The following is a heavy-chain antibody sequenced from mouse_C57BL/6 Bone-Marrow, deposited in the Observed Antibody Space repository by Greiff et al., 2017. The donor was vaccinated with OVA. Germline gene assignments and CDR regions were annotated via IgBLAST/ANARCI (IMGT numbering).Heavy chain of an antibody. J-gene: IGHJ3*01. Sequence: EVQLQQSGPELVKPGASVKMSCKASGYTFTDYNMHWVKRSHGKSLEWIGYINPNNGGTSYNQKFKGKATLTVNKSSSTAYMELRSLTSEDSAVYYCARGEYYGSVQAWFAYWGQGTLVTVSA. CDR1: GYTFTDYN. V-gene: IGHV1-22*01. CDR3: ARGEYYGSVQAWFAY. D-gene: IGHD1-1*01. CDR2: INPNNGGT.